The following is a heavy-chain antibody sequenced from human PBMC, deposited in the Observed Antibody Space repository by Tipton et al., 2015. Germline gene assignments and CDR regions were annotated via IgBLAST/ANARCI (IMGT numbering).Heavy chain of an antibody. CDR3: AVETVAEYFKY. V-gene: IGHV4-61*05. J-gene: IGHJ1*01. Sequence: GLVKPSETLSLTCIVSGGSINGSNNYWSWIRQPPGKGLEWIGEINHSGSTNYNPSLKSRVTISVDMSKNQFSLKLSPVTAADMAVYYCAVETVAEYFKYWGQGTLVTVSS. CDR1: GGSINGSNNY. CDR2: INHSGST. D-gene: IGHD4-23*01.